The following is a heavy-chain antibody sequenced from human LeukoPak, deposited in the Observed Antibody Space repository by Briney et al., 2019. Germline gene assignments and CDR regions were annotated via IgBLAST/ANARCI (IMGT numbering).Heavy chain of an antibody. J-gene: IGHJ5*02. CDR2: IIPIFGTT. Sequence: SVKVSCKASGGTFSNFAVNWVRQAPGQGLEWMGGIIPIFGTTNYAPKFQDRVTITADKSTSTAYMELSSLRSEDTAVYYCSREGGVSSWAQGTLVTVSS. CDR3: SREGGVSS. CDR1: GGTFSNFA. D-gene: IGHD1-26*01. V-gene: IGHV1-69*06.